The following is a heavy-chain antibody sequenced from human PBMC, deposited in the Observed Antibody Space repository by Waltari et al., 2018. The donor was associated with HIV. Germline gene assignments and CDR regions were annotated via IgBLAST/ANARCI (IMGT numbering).Heavy chain of an antibody. D-gene: IGHD4-4*01. Sequence: QVYLVQSGSEIKRPGASVKISCKTSGYTFTRFYIHWVRQAPGQGLHGVGVVSPGGGAATFSPHFQERVSLSADTCTDTACLERTKLTTADTAVYFGGRGSADYINYWGQGTLVIVS. V-gene: IGHV1-46*03. CDR1: GYTFTRFY. CDR3: GRGSADYINY. CDR2: VSPGGGAA. J-gene: IGHJ4*02.